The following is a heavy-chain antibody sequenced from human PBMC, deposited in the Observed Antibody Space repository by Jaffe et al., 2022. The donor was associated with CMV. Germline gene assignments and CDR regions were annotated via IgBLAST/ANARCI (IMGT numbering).Heavy chain of an antibody. Sequence: HLVESGGGVVQPGRSLRLSCTVSGFTFSNYAMHWVRQAPGKGLEWVAFMSYDGGYERYGESVKGRFTISRDNSKNTLYLQMNSLRIEDTAVYYCAKEAQDLEYWGLGTLVTVSS. CDR1: GFTFSNYA. J-gene: IGHJ4*02. CDR3: AKEAQDLEY. CDR2: MSYDGGYE. V-gene: IGHV3-30*18.